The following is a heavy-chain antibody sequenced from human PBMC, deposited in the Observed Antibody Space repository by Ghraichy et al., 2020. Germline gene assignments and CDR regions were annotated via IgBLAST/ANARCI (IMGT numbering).Heavy chain of an antibody. Sequence: SETLSLTCTVSGGSISSYYWSWIRQPPGKGLEWIGYLYYSGSTNYNPSLKSRVTISVDTSKNQFSLKLSSVTAADTAVYYCARDLDYDILTGTWADDWGQGTLGTGSS. CDR1: GGSISSYY. D-gene: IGHD3-9*01. CDR3: ARDLDYDILTGTWADD. J-gene: IGHJ4*02. V-gene: IGHV4-59*01. CDR2: LYYSGST.